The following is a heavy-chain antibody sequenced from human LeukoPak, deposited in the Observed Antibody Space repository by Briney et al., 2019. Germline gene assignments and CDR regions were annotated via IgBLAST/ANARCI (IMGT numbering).Heavy chain of an antibody. CDR3: TRDSSSWYYTDY. V-gene: IGHV3-49*04. CDR1: GFTFSSYA. CDR2: IRSKAYGGTT. J-gene: IGHJ4*02. D-gene: IGHD6-13*01. Sequence: GGSLRLSCAASGFTFSSYAMSWVRQAPGKGLEWVGFIRSKAYGGTTEYAASVKGRFTISRDDSKSIAYLQMNSLKTEDTAVYYCTRDSSSWYYTDYWGQGTLVTVSS.